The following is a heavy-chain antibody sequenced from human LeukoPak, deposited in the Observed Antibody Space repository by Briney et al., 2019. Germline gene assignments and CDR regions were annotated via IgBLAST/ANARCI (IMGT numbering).Heavy chain of an antibody. J-gene: IGHJ4*02. CDR2: LKQDVREK. CDR3: ARNRDWAFDY. CDR1: GFTFSSYW. V-gene: IGHV3-7*01. Sequence: GGSVRLFCAPSGFTFSSYWMSWVRQAPGKGREWVAYLKQDVREKYYVDSVKGRFTFSRDNAKNSLYLQMNSLRVEDTAVYYCARNRDWAFDYWGEGSLVTVSS. D-gene: IGHD2-21*02.